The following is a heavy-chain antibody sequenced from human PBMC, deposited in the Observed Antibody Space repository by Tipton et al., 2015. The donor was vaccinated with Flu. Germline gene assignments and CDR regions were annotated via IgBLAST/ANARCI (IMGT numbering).Heavy chain of an antibody. Sequence: TLSLTCAVYGGSFSGYYWGWIRQPPGKGLEWIGEINHSGSTNYNPSLKSRVTISVDTSKNQFSLKLSSVTAAETAVYYCARMKTYYYDGSGYYSIGYYYYGMDVWGQGTTVTVSS. J-gene: IGHJ6*02. V-gene: IGHV4-34*01. CDR1: GGSFSGYY. CDR2: INHSGST. CDR3: ARMKTYYYDGSGYYSIGYYYYGMDV. D-gene: IGHD3-22*01.